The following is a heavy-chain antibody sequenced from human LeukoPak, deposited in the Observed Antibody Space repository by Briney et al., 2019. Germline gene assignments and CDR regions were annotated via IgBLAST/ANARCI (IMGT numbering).Heavy chain of an antibody. D-gene: IGHD3-22*01. CDR3: AKEVRYYYSRGYYPFDY. CDR1: GYSFTSYW. V-gene: IGHV5-51*01. J-gene: IGHJ4*02. CDR2: IYPGDSDT. Sequence: GESLKISCKGSGYSFTSYWIGWVRQMPGKGLEWMGIIYPGDSDTRYSPSFQGQVTNSADKSISTAYLQWTSLKASDTAMYYCAKEVRYYYSRGYYPFDYWGQGTLVTVSS.